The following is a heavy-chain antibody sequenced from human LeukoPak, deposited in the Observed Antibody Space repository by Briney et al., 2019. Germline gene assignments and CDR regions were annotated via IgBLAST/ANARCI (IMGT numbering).Heavy chain of an antibody. J-gene: IGHJ3*02. CDR2: IYYSGST. Sequence: SETLSLTCTVSGGSISSSSYYWSWIRQHPGKGLEWIGYIYYSGSTYYNPSLKSRVTISVDTSKNQFSLKLSSVTAADTAVYYCARDKRLSQWAFDIWGQGTMVTVSS. CDR3: ARDKRLSQWAFDI. CDR1: GGSISSSSYY. D-gene: IGHD2-8*01. V-gene: IGHV4-31*03.